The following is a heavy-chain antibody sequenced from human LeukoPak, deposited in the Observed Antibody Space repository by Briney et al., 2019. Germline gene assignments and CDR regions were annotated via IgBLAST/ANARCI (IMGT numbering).Heavy chain of an antibody. V-gene: IGHV4-59*01. J-gene: IGHJ4*02. D-gene: IGHD1-26*01. CDR1: GGSISSYY. Sequence: PSETLSLTSTVSGGSISSYYWSWIRQPPGKGLEWIGYIYYSGSTNYNPSLKSRVTISVDTSKNQFSLKLSSVTAADTAVYYCARQNEAYSGSYYWDYWGQGTLVTVSS. CDR3: ARQNEAYSGSYYWDY. CDR2: IYYSGST.